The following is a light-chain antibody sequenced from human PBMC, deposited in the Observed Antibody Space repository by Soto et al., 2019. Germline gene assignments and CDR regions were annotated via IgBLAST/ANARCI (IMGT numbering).Light chain of an antibody. Sequence: QSALTQPASVSGSPGQSITVSCTGTNGDIGSYDLVSWYQQLPGKAPKLIIYEVAKRPSGVSYRFSGSKSGNTASLTISGLQAEDEADYFCCSYAGPLTLLFGGGTKLTVL. V-gene: IGLV2-23*02. J-gene: IGLJ2*01. CDR3: CSYAGPLTLL. CDR1: NGDIGSYDL. CDR2: EVA.